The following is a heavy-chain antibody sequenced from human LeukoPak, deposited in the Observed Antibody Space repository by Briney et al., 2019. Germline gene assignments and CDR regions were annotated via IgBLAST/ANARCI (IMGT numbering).Heavy chain of an antibody. CDR3: ATGLDMFGESVWDFDY. J-gene: IGHJ4*02. D-gene: IGHD3-10*02. CDR2: FDPEDGET. V-gene: IGHV1-24*01. CDR1: GYTLTELS. Sequence: ASVKVPCKVSGYTLTELSMHWVRQAPGKGLEWMGGFDPEDGETIYAQKFQGRVTMTEDTSTDTAYMELSSLRSEDTAVYYCATGLDMFGESVWDFDYWGQGTLVTVSS.